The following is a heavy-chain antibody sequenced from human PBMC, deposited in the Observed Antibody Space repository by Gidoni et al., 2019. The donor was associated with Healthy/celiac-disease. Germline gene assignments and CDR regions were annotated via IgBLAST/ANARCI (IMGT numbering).Heavy chain of an antibody. Sequence: EVQLVESGGGLVQPGRSLRLSCTASGFTFGDYAMRWFRQAPGKGLEWLGFIRSKAYGGTTEYAASVKGRFTISRDDSKSIAYLQMNSLKTEDTAVYYCTVTYYYDSSGYYSDAFDIWGQGTMVTVSS. J-gene: IGHJ3*02. CDR3: TVTYYYDSSGYYSDAFDI. CDR2: IRSKAYGGTT. CDR1: GFTFGDYA. D-gene: IGHD3-22*01. V-gene: IGHV3-49*03.